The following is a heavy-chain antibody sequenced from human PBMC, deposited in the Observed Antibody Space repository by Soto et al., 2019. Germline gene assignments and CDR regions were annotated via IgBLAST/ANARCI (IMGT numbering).Heavy chain of an antibody. Sequence: ETLSLTCAVYGGSFSGYYWSWIRQPPGKGLEWIGEINHSGSTNYHPSLQSRVTISVDTSKNQFSLKLSCVSAAETSVYYCARVGGRRQYYDYYYGMDVWGQGTTVTVSS. CDR2: INHSGST. CDR3: ARVGGRRQYYDYYYGMDV. V-gene: IGHV4-34*01. J-gene: IGHJ6*02. CDR1: GGSFSGYY. D-gene: IGHD3-16*01.